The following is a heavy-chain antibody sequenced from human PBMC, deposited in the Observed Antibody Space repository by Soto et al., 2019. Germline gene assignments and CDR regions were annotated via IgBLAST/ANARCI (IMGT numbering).Heavy chain of an antibody. J-gene: IGHJ4*02. CDR3: AIYSHMGYYNIIASLDYFDD. D-gene: IGHD3-22*01. V-gene: IGHV1-18*04. CDR2: ISAYNGNT. CDR1: GYTFTSYG. Sequence: ASVKFSCKSSGYTFTSYGISWVRQAPGQGLEWMGWISAYNGNTNYAQKLQGRVTMTTDTSTSTAYMELRSLRSDDTAVYYCAIYSHMGYYNIIASLDYFDDCSQAT.